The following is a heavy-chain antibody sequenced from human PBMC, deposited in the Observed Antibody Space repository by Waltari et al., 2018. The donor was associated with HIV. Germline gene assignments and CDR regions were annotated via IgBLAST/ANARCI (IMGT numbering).Heavy chain of an antibody. V-gene: IGHV3-48*03. CDR3: AKVREKQLWLRNWDFDR. CDR2: IRSSGIPI. J-gene: IGHJ2*01. CDR1: GFTFRRYG. D-gene: IGHD5-18*01. Sequence: EVKLVESGGGLVQPGGSVRLSCAASGFTFRRYGMTWVRQAPGKGLDGISYIRSSGIPIDYANSGKGRFTIPREHGKKSLYLQMNMLRAEDTAVYYCAKVREKQLWLRNWDFDRWGRGTLVTVSS.